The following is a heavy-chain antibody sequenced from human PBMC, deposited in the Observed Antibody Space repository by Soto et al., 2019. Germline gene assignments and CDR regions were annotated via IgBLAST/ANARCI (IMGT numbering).Heavy chain of an antibody. J-gene: IGHJ4*02. Sequence: EVQLVESGGGVVQPGGSLRLSCAASGFAFSAYYMTWVRQAPGKGLEWEANIKKDGSEKYYAGSVNGRFIISRDDAKNLLFLQMNSLRVEDTAVYYCAREKRANGYFDYWGQGTPVTVSA. CDR2: IKKDGSEK. CDR1: GFAFSAYY. CDR3: AREKRANGYFDY. V-gene: IGHV3-7*01. D-gene: IGHD6-25*01.